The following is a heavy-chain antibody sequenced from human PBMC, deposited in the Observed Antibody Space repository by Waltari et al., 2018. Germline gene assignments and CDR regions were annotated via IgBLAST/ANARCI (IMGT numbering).Heavy chain of an antibody. CDR1: GCTFSNYV. V-gene: IGHV3-23*03. Sequence: EVQLLQSGGGVVQPGGSLRLSCAGSGCTFSNYVMGWVRQAPGKGLEWVSVIYTGGSTHYADSVKGRFTVSRDNSKSTLYLQMDTLTPEDTAVYYCAKEGGGVTFDIWGQGTMVTVSS. D-gene: IGHD2-8*02. J-gene: IGHJ3*02. CDR3: AKEGGGVTFDI. CDR2: IYTGGST.